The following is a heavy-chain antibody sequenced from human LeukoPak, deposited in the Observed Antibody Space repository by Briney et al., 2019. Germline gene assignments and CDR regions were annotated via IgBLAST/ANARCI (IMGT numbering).Heavy chain of an antibody. CDR2: INHSGST. Sequence: SETLSLTCAVYGGSFSGYYWSWIRQPPGKGLEWIGEINHSGSTNYNPSLKSRVTISVDTSKNQFSLKLSSVTAADTAVYYYAREGYSYGRTDYWAREPWSPSPQ. CDR1: GGSFSGYY. D-gene: IGHD5-18*01. V-gene: IGHV4-34*01. J-gene: IGHJ4*02. CDR3: AREGYSYGRTDY.